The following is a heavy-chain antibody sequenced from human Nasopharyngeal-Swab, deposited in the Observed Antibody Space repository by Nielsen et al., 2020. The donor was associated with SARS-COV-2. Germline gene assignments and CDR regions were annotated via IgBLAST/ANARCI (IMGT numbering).Heavy chain of an antibody. Sequence: SCPTLVKPTQTLTLTCTFSGFSLSTSGMCVSWIRQPPGKALEWLALIDWDDDKYYSTSLKTRLTISKDTSKNQVVLTMTNMDPVDTATYYCARTTYYYDSSGYSHYFDYWGQGTLVTVTS. CDR1: GFSLSTSGMC. V-gene: IGHV2-70*01. J-gene: IGHJ4*02. D-gene: IGHD3-22*01. CDR2: IDWDDDK. CDR3: ARTTYYYDSSGYSHYFDY.